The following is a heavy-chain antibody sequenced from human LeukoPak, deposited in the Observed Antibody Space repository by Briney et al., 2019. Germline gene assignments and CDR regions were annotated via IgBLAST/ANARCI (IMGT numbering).Heavy chain of an antibody. Sequence: GGSLRLSCAASGFTFGDYYMNWIRQAPGKGLEWISYISSSGATISYADSVEGRFTVSRDNRKNSLYLQMNSLRAEDTALYYCGRMWGTILSPYDYWSQGTLVTVSS. V-gene: IGHV3-11*04. CDR3: GRMWGTILSPYDY. CDR2: ISSSGATI. J-gene: IGHJ4*02. CDR1: GFTFGDYY. D-gene: IGHD3-16*01.